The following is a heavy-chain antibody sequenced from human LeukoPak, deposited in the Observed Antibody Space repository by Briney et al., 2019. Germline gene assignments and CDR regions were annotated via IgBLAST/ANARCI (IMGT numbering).Heavy chain of an antibody. CDR2: INHSGST. CDR3: ASEYYYGSGSYPYYYYGMDV. D-gene: IGHD3-10*01. J-gene: IGHJ6*02. CDR1: DGSFSGYY. Sequence: SETLSLTCAVYDGSFSGYYWSWIRQPPGKGLEWIGEINHSGSTNYNPSLKSRVTISVDTSKNQFSLKLSSVTAADTAVYYCASEYYYGSGSYPYYYYGMDVWGQGTTVTVSS. V-gene: IGHV4-34*01.